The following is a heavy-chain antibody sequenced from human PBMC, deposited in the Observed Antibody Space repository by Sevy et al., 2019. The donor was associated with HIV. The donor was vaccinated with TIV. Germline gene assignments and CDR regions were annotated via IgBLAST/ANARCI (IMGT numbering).Heavy chain of an antibody. CDR3: ARVAVSYCTNDCYHRFDY. J-gene: IGHJ4*02. D-gene: IGHD2-8*01. CDR1: GFSFSHYA. V-gene: IGHV3-30-3*01. CDR2: ISYDGTYK. Sequence: GGSLRLSCAVSGFSFSHYAFHWVRQAPGKGLEWVSLISYDGTYKYYADSVKGRFTISRDNSKNTLYLQMNSLGGNDTAVDYCARVAVSYCTNDCYHRFDYWGPGALVTVSS.